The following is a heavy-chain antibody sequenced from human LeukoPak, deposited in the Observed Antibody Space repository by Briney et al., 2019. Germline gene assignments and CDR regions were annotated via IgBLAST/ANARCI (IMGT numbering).Heavy chain of an antibody. Sequence: PSETLSLTCTVSGGSISSSSYYWGWIRQPPGKGLEWIGSIYYSGSTYYNPSLKSRVTISVDTSKNQFSLKLSSVTAADTAVYYCARAFRNNGWLQLQGEYYFDYWGQGTLVTVSS. CDR3: ARAFRNNGWLQLQGEYYFDY. CDR2: IYYSGST. V-gene: IGHV4-39*07. CDR1: GGSISSSSYY. J-gene: IGHJ4*02. D-gene: IGHD5-24*01.